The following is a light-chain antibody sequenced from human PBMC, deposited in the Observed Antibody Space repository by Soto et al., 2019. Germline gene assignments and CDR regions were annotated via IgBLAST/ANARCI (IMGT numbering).Light chain of an antibody. J-gene: IGLJ1*01. CDR3: SSYTSSSILYV. V-gene: IGLV2-14*01. CDR1: SSDVGRYNY. Sequence: SVLTQPRSVSGSPGQSIPISCTGTSSDVGRYNYVSWYQQHPGKAPKLIIYEVTNRASGVSNRFSASKSGNTASLTISGLQAEDEADYYCSSYTSSSILYVFGTGTKVTVL. CDR2: EVT.